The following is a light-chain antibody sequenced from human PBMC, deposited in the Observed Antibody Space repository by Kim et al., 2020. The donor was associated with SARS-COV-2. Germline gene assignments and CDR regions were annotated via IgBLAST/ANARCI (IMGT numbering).Light chain of an antibody. Sequence: ETATITCTGNSNNVGDQGAGWLQQYRGHRPKLLFYRNNNRPSGVSERLSASRAGNTASLTITGLQPEDEADYFCSAWDNSLSGVVFGGGTQLTVL. J-gene: IGLJ2*01. V-gene: IGLV10-54*01. CDR1: SNNVGDQG. CDR2: RNN. CDR3: SAWDNSLSGVV.